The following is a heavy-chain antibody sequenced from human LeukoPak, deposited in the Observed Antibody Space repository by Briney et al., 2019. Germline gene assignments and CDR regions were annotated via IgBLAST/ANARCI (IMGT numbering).Heavy chain of an antibody. J-gene: IGHJ4*02. CDR1: GLAIGDFA. Sequence: GGSLRLSCVASGLAIGDFAMHWVSQAPGKGLEWVSLISGDGVSTFYADSVKGRFSISRDNSKNSLSLEMNSLRTEDTAMYYCARDSGKFDYWGQGTLVAVSS. CDR3: ARDSGKFDY. CDR2: ISGDGVST. V-gene: IGHV3-43*02.